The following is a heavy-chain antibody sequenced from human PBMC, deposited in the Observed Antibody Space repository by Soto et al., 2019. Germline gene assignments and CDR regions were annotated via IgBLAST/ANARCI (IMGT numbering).Heavy chain of an antibody. V-gene: IGHV1-69*05. CDR2: IIPIFGTA. J-gene: IGHJ4*02. CDR1: GGTFSSYA. CDR3: XXXXXSSGYYQD. Sequence: QVQLVQSGAEVKKPGSSVKVSCKASGGTFSSYAISWVRQAPGQGLEWMGGIIPIFGTANYAQKFQGRVXXXXXXXXXXXXXXXXXXXXXXXXXXXXXXXXXSSGYYQDWGQGTLVTVSS. D-gene: IGHD3-22*01.